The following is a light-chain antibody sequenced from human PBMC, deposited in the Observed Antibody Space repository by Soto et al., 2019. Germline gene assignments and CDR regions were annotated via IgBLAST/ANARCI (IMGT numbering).Light chain of an antibody. Sequence: QSVLTQPPSVSAAPGQKVTISCSGSSSNIKNNYVSWYQQLPGTAPKLLIYDSDRRPSGIPDRFSGSKSGTSATLGITGLQAGDEGDYYCGTWDSSLGAYVFGTGTKLTVL. CDR2: DSD. CDR1: SSNIKNNY. J-gene: IGLJ1*01. V-gene: IGLV1-51*01. CDR3: GTWDSSLGAYV.